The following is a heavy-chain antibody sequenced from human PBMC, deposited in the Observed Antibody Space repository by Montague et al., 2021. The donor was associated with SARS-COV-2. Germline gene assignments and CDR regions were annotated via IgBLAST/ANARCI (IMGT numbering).Heavy chain of an antibody. J-gene: IGHJ3*01. CDR3: TTYSISGVVIYAFAL. Sequence: SVKVSCKVSGYNRFQITIHWVRQAPGKGLEWMGRFDPEDVGTAYTETLKGRVAMTADSSTETAYMELTNLTSDDTAVYYCTTYSISGVVIYAFALWGQGTMVTVSS. CDR1: GYNRFQIT. D-gene: IGHD3-3*01. CDR2: FDPEDVGT. V-gene: IGHV1-24*01.